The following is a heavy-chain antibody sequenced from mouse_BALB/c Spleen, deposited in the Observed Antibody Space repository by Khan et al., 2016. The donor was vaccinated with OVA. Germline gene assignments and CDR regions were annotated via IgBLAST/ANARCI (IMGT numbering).Heavy chain of an antibody. D-gene: IGHD2-3*01. J-gene: IGHJ4*01. CDR3: ARDGSRYNYAMDY. CDR1: GYSITSDYA. V-gene: IGHV3-2*02. CDR2: ISSSGST. Sequence: EVQLVETGPGLVKPSQSLSLTCTVTGYSITSDYAWNWTRQFPGNKLEWMGYISSSGSTNYNPALKSRISSTRDTSKNQFFLQLNSVTTEDTATYYFARDGSRYNYAMDYWGQGTSVTVSS.